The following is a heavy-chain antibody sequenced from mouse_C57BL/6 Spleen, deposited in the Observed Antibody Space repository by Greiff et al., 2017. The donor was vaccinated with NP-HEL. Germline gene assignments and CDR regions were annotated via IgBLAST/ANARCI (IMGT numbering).Heavy chain of an antibody. D-gene: IGHD1-1*01. CDR2: IYPGDGDT. CDR3: ARFYYYGSSYEGDY. CDR1: GYAFSSSW. J-gene: IGHJ2*01. Sequence: QVQLQQSGPELVKPGASVKISCKASGYAFSSSWMNWVKQRPGKGLEWIGRIYPGDGDTNYNGKFKGKATLTADKSSSTAYMQLSSLTSEDSAVYFGARFYYYGSSYEGDYWGQGTTLTVSS. V-gene: IGHV1-82*01.